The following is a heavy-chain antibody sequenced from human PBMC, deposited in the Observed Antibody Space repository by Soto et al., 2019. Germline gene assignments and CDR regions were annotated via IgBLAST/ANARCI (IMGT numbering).Heavy chain of an antibody. J-gene: IGHJ6*02. V-gene: IGHV1-69*06. D-gene: IGHD3-10*01. CDR2: IIPIFGTA. Sequence: GASVKVSCKASGGTFSSYAISWVRQAPGQGLEWMGGIIPIFGTANYAQKFQGRVTITADKSTSTAYMELSSLRSEDTAVYYCAGITMVRGVLREYYYGMDVWGQGTKVPVSS. CDR3: AGITMVRGVLREYYYGMDV. CDR1: GGTFSSYA.